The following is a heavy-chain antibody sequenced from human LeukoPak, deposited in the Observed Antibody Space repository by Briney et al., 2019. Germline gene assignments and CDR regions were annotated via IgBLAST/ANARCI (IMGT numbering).Heavy chain of an antibody. V-gene: IGHV3-30-3*01. CDR2: ISYDGSSK. CDR3: ARGTITVTTPGDDY. Sequence: GGSLRLSCAASGFTFSSYAMHWVRQAPGKGLEWVAVISYDGSSKYYADSVKGRFTISRDNSKNTLYLQMNSLRAEDTAVYYCARGTITVTTPGDDYWGQGTLVTVSS. CDR1: GFTFSSYA. J-gene: IGHJ4*02. D-gene: IGHD4-11*01.